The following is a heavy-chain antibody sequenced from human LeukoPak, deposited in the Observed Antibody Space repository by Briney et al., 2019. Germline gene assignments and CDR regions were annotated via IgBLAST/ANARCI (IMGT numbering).Heavy chain of an antibody. V-gene: IGHV1-24*01. D-gene: IGHD3-10*01. CDR2: FDPEDGET. Sequence: ASVKVSRKVSGYTLTELSMHWVRQAPGKGLEWVGGFDPEDGETIYAQKFQGRVTMTKDTSTDTAYMDLSSLRSEDTAVYYCATDRAISMVRIFDYWGQGTLVTVSS. J-gene: IGHJ4*02. CDR1: GYTLTELS. CDR3: ATDRAISMVRIFDY.